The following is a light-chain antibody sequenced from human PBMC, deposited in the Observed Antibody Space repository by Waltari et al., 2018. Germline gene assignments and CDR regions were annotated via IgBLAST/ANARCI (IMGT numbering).Light chain of an antibody. CDR3: QQYASSPRYT. CDR2: GAS. CDR1: QSVSSSY. V-gene: IGKV3-20*01. J-gene: IGKJ2*01. Sequence: EIVLTQSPGTLSLSPGERATLSCRASQSVSSSYLAWYQQKLGQAPRLLIYGASSRATGIPDRFSGSGSGTDFTLTIGRLEPEDFAVYYCQQYASSPRYTFGQGTKLEI.